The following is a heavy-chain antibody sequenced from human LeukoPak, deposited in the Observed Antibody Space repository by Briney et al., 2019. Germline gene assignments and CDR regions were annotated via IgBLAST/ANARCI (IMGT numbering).Heavy chain of an antibody. CDR1: GYSFTSYW. D-gene: IGHD6-19*01. Sequence: GESLKISCKGSGYSFTSYWIGWVRQLPGKGLEWMGIIYPGDSDTRHSPSFQGQVTISADKSITTAYLQWSSLKASVTASYYCAKQGGGSSVWVFDSLGQGTLVTVPS. CDR3: AKQGGGSSVWVFDS. J-gene: IGHJ4*02. V-gene: IGHV5-51*01. CDR2: IYPGDSDT.